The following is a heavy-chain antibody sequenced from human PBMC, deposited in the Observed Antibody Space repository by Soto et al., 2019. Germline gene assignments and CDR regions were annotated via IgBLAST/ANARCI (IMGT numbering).Heavy chain of an antibody. D-gene: IGHD3-10*01. CDR3: ARDLPKYYGSGSLDY. J-gene: IGHJ4*02. CDR1: GGSISSSNW. V-gene: IGHV4-4*02. Sequence: QVQLQESGPGLVKPSGTLSLTCAVSGGSISSSNWWSWVRQPPGQGLEWIGEIYHSGSTNYNPSHKSRVTISVDKSKKQFSLKLGSVTAADTAVYYCARDLPKYYGSGSLDYWGQGTLVTVSS. CDR2: IYHSGST.